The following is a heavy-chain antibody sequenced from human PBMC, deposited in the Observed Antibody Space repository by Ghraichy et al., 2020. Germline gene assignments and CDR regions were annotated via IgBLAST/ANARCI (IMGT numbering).Heavy chain of an antibody. Sequence: GGSLRLSCAASGFIFSSYAMHWVRQAPGKGLEWVAVISYDGSNKYHADSVKGRFTISRDNSKNTLHLQMNSLRVEDTAVYYCAREGGEWQWPEGIEYWGQGTLVTVSS. V-gene: IGHV3-30*04. CDR2: ISYDGSNK. CDR1: GFIFSSYA. J-gene: IGHJ4*02. D-gene: IGHD3-16*01. CDR3: AREGGEWQWPEGIEY.